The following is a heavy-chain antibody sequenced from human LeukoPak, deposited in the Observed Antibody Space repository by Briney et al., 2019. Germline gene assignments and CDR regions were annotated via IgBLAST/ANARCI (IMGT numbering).Heavy chain of an antibody. J-gene: IGHJ4*02. CDR1: EFTFRRYG. CDR3: ARDNGYCSGGTCYASFDY. Sequence: GGSLRLSFAGPEFTFRRYGMHGARRAQGKGLGWGAVIWYDGSNKYYAESVKGRFTISRDNSKNTLHLQMNSLRAEDKAVYYCARDNGYCSGGTCYASFDYWGQGTLVTVSS. CDR2: IWYDGSNK. V-gene: IGHV3-33*01. D-gene: IGHD2-15*01.